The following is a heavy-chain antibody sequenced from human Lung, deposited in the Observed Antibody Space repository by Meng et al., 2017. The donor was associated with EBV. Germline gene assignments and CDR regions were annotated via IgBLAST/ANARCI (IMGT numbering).Heavy chain of an antibody. CDR3: AREPDSLGY. CDR1: GGSFSGYY. Sequence: VQLQQWGAALLKPSHTRSLTLAFYGGSFSGYYWSGIRQPPGKGLEWIGEINHSGSTNYNPSLKSRVTISVDTSKNQFSLKLSSVTAADTAVYYCAREPDSLGYWGQGTLVTVSS. CDR2: INHSGST. V-gene: IGHV4-34*01. D-gene: IGHD2-21*01. J-gene: IGHJ4*02.